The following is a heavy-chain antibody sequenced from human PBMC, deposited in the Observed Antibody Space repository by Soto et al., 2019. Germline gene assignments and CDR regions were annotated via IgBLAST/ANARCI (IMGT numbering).Heavy chain of an antibody. CDR2: ISSSGYI. Sequence: GSLRLSCAASGFNFNSYTINWVRQAPGKRLEWLSSISSSGYIFSTDSVRGRFTISKDNAKNSVYLQINSLRAEDTAVYFCARDCSSGSCYPGMDVWGQGTTVTVSS. V-gene: IGHV3-21*01. CDR3: ARDCSSGSCYPGMDV. D-gene: IGHD2-15*01. CDR1: GFNFNSYT. J-gene: IGHJ6*02.